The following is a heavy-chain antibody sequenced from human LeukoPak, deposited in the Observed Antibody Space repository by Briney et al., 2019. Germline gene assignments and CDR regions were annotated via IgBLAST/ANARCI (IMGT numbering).Heavy chain of an antibody. V-gene: IGHV3-11*01. Sequence: PGGSLRLSCAASGFTFSDYYMSWIRQAPGKGLEWVSYISSSGSTIYYADSVKGRFTISRDNAKNSLYLQMNSLRAEDTAVYYCARVVTTDRYWYFDLWGRGTLVTVSS. J-gene: IGHJ2*01. CDR1: GFTFSDYY. CDR3: ARVVTTDRYWYFDL. D-gene: IGHD2-21*02. CDR2: ISSSGSTI.